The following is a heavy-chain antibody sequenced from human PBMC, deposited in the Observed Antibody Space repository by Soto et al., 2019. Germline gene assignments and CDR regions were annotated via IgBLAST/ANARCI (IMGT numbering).Heavy chain of an antibody. CDR2: SSSSYT. J-gene: IGHJ4*02. CDR3: ARGYYDSSGYTVFDY. V-gene: IGHV3-11*06. Sequence: SSSSYTNYADSVKGRFTISRDNAKNSLYLQMNSLRAEDTAVYYCARGYYDSSGYTVFDYWGQGTLVTVSS. D-gene: IGHD3-22*01.